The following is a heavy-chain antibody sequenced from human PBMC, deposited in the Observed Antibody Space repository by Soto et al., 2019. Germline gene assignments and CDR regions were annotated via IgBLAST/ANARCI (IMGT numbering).Heavy chain of an antibody. V-gene: IGHV1-18*01. CDR2: ISGYNGNT. CDR3: ARSLERVAYYYYGMDV. D-gene: IGHD3-16*01. J-gene: IGHJ6*02. Sequence: QVQLVQSGAEVKKPGASVKVSCKASGYTFTSYGISWVRQAPGQGLEWMGWISGYNGNTNYAQKLQGRVTMTTDTATSTAYMELRSLRSDDTAVYYCARSLERVAYYYYGMDVWGQGTTVTVSS. CDR1: GYTFTSYG.